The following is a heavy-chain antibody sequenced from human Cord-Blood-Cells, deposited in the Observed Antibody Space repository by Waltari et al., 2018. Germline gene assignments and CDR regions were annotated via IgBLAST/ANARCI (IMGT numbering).Heavy chain of an antibody. V-gene: IGHV1-69*01. CDR1: GGTFSSYA. J-gene: IGHJ2*01. CDR3: ARLDYSNWYFDL. D-gene: IGHD4-4*01. Sequence: QVQLVQSGAEVKKSGSSVKVSCKASGGTFSSYAISWVRQAPGQGLEWMGGSIPIFGTENYAQKFQGRVTMTADESTSTAYMELSSLRSEDTAVYYCARLDYSNWYFDLWGRGTLVTVSS. CDR2: SIPIFGTE.